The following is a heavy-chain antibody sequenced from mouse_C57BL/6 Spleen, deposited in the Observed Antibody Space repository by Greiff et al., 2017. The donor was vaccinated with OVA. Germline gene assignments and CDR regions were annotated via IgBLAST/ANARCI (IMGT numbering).Heavy chain of an antibody. V-gene: IGHV1-59*01. CDR3: ARTGAAVDYALDY. D-gene: IGHD6-1*01. J-gene: IGHJ4*01. CDR2: IYPSDSYT. Sequence: QVQLQQPGAELVRPGTSVKLSCKASGYTFTSYWMHWVKQRPGQGLEWIGVIYPSDSYTNYNQKFKGKATLTVDTSSSTAYMQLSSLTSEDSAVYYFARTGAAVDYALDYWGQGTSVTVSS. CDR1: GYTFTSYW.